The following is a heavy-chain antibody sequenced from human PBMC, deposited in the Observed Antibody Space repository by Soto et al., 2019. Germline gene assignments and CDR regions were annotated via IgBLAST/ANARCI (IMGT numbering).Heavy chain of an antibody. CDR1: GFTFSSYS. Sequence: EVQLVESGGGVVKPGGSLRLSCAASGFTFSSYSMNWVRQAPGKGLEWVSSISSSSSYIYYADSVKGRFTISRDNAKNSLYLQMNSLRAEDTSVYYCARGHRPIYSSGGSCYKGFDYWGQGTLVTVST. D-gene: IGHD2-15*01. CDR3: ARGHRPIYSSGGSCYKGFDY. CDR2: ISSSSSYI. V-gene: IGHV3-21*01. J-gene: IGHJ4*02.